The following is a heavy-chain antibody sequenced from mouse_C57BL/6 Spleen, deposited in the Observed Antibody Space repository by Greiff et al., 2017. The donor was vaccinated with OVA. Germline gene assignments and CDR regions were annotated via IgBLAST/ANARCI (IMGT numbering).Heavy chain of an antibody. CDR1: GYTFTSYW. J-gene: IGHJ4*01. CDR3: ARKASNYEDYAMDY. Sequence: QVQLQQPGAELVRPGSSVKLSCKASGYTFTSYWMHWVKQRPIQGLEWIGNIDPSDSDTHYNQKFKDKATLTVDKSSSTAYMQLSSLTSEDSAVYYCARKASNYEDYAMDYWGQGTSVTVSS. D-gene: IGHD2-5*01. V-gene: IGHV1-52*01. CDR2: IDPSDSDT.